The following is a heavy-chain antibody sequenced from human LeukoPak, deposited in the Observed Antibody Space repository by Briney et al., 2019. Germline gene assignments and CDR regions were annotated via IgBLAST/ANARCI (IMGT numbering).Heavy chain of an antibody. CDR3: ARARNTGIVGATNDY. Sequence: SVKVSCKASGGTFSSYAISWVRQAPGQGLEWMGGIIPIFGTANYAQKFQGRVTITADESTSTAYMELSSPRSEDTAVYYCARARNTGIVGATNDYWGQGTLVTVSS. D-gene: IGHD1-26*01. J-gene: IGHJ4*02. CDR2: IIPIFGTA. CDR1: GGTFSSYA. V-gene: IGHV1-69*13.